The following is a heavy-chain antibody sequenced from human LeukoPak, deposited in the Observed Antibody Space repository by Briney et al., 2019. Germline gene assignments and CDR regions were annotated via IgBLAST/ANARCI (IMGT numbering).Heavy chain of an antibody. Sequence: GGSLRLSCVASGFTFSSHWMSWVRQAPGKGLEWVANIKKDGSEKKYADSVKGRFTISRDNAKNSLYLQMNSLRAEDTAVYYCARLEVQYSSSSSYDSWGQGTLVTVS. CDR3: ARLEVQYSSSSSYDS. D-gene: IGHD6-6*01. V-gene: IGHV3-7*01. CDR1: GFTFSSHW. J-gene: IGHJ4*02. CDR2: IKKDGSEK.